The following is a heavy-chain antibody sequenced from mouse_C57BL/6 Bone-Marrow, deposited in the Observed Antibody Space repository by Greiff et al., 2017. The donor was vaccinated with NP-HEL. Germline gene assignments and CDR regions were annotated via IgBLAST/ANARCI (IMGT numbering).Heavy chain of an antibody. J-gene: IGHJ4*01. CDR1: GFTFSSYG. Sequence: EVQLVESGGDLVKPGGSLKLSCAASGFTFSSYGMSWVRQTPDKRLEWVATISSGGSYTYYPDSVKGRFTISRDNVKNTLYLQMSSLKSEDTAMYYCARRDAMDYWGQGTSVTVSS. CDR2: ISSGGSYT. CDR3: ARRDAMDY. V-gene: IGHV5-6*01.